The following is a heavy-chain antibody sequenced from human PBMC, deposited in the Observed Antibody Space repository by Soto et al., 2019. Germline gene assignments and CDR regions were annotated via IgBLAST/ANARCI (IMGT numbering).Heavy chain of an antibody. CDR1: GGSISSSDYY. CDR2: IYYSEST. J-gene: IGHJ6*02. V-gene: IGHV4-39*01. Sequence: SETLSLTCTVSGGSISSSDYYWGWIRQPPGKGLEWIGNIYYSESTYYNPSLESRVTISVDTSKNQFSLKVSSVTVADTAVYYCARLGGYCSSTSCYGYYGMDVWGQGTTVTVSS. D-gene: IGHD2-2*01. CDR3: ARLGGYCSSTSCYGYYGMDV.